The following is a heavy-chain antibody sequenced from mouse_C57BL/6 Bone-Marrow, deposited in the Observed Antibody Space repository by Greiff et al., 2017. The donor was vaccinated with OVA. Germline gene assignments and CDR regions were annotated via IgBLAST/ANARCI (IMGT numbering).Heavy chain of an antibody. CDR3: ARSLYDDDVVYSAMDY. Sequence: DVHLVESGGGLVKPGGSLKLSCAASGFTFSSYAMSWVRQTPEKRLEWVATISDGGSYTYYPDNVKGRFTITRDKAKNNLYLQLSHLKSEDTAIYYCARSLYDDDVVYSAMDYWGKGTSVTVSS. V-gene: IGHV5-4*01. D-gene: IGHD2-4*01. CDR1: GFTFSSYA. J-gene: IGHJ4*01. CDR2: ISDGGSYT.